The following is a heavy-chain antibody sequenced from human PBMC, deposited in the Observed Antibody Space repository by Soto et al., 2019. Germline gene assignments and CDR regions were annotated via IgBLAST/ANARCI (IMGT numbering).Heavy chain of an antibody. J-gene: IGHJ4*02. CDR3: AMGSSWYDY. V-gene: IGHV3-7*03. Sequence: EVQLVESGGGLVQPGGSLRLSCAASGFTFSSYGMSWVRQAPGKGLEWVANIKQDGSEKYYVDSVKGRFTISRDNAKNSLYLQMNSLRAEDTAVYYCAMGSSWYDYWGQGTLVTVSS. D-gene: IGHD6-13*01. CDR2: IKQDGSEK. CDR1: GFTFSSYG.